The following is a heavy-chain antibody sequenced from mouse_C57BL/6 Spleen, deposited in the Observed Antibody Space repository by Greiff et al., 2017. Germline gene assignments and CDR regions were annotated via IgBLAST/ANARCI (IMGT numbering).Heavy chain of an antibody. CDR3: ARPGGRGAWFAY. CDR2: IDPANGNT. D-gene: IGHD3-3*01. V-gene: IGHV14-3*01. J-gene: IGHJ3*01. Sequence: VQLQQSVAELVRPGASVKLSCTASGFNIKNTYMPWVKQRPEQGLEWIGRIDPANGNTKYAPKFQGKATITADTSSNTAYLQLSSLTSEDTAIYYCARPGGRGAWFAYWGQGTLVTVSA. CDR1: GFNIKNTY.